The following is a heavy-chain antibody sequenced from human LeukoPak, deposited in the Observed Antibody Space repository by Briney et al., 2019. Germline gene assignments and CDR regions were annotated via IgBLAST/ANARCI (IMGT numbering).Heavy chain of an antibody. V-gene: IGHV3-11*01. Sequence: PGGSLRLSCAASGFSFSDYYMTWIRQAPGKGLEWVSYISGSGDHIYYGDSVRGRFTISRDHAKNSLSLQMNSLRADDTAIYYCASAYGVLGAFNVWGQGTMVSVSS. J-gene: IGHJ3*01. CDR3: ASAYGVLGAFNV. CDR1: GFSFSDYY. CDR2: ISGSGDHI. D-gene: IGHD4-17*01.